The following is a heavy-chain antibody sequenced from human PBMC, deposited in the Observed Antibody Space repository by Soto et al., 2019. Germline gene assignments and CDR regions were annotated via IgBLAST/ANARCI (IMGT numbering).Heavy chain of an antibody. D-gene: IGHD3-22*01. CDR3: AISYDSSGYYFGY. Sequence: LGESLKISCKGSGYSFTSYWIGWVRQMPGKGLEWMGIIYPGDSDTRYSPSFQGQVTISADKSISTAYLQWSSLKASDTAMYYCAISYDSSGYYFGYWGQGTLVTVSS. J-gene: IGHJ4*02. V-gene: IGHV5-51*01. CDR2: IYPGDSDT. CDR1: GYSFTSYW.